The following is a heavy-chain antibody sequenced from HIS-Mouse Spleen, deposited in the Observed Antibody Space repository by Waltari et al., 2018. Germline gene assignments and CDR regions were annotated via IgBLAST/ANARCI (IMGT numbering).Heavy chain of an antibody. J-gene: IGHJ5*02. CDR2: IYYSGST. CDR3: ARSPYYDFWSGYSDNWFDP. CDR1: GGPISRARYY. V-gene: IGHV4-31*03. Sequence: QVQLQESGPGLVKPSQTLSLTCTVSGGPISRARYYWSWIRQHRGKRLEWIGYIYYSGSTYYNPSLKSRVTISVDTSKNQFSLKLSSVTAADTAVYYCARSPYYDFWSGYSDNWFDPWGQGTLVTVSS. D-gene: IGHD3-3*01.